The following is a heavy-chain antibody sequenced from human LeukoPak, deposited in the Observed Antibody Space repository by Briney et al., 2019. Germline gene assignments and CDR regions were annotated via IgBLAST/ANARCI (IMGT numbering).Heavy chain of an antibody. CDR3: LRDLNWSLDQ. CDR2: ISYDGSNK. V-gene: IGHV3-30-3*01. CDR1: GFTFSSYA. Sequence: QAGGSLRLSCAASGFTFSSYAMHWVRQAPGKGLEWVAVISYDGSNKYYADSVKGRFTISRDNAKNTLYLQMNSLRAEDTAVYYCLRDLNWSLDQWGQGTLVTVSS. D-gene: IGHD1-20*01. J-gene: IGHJ4*02.